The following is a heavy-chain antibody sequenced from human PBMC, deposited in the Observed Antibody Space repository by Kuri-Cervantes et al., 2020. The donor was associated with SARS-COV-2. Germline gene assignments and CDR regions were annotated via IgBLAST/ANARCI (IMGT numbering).Heavy chain of an antibody. Sequence: GGSLRLSCAASGFTFSSYWMHWVRQAPGKGLVWVSRINSDGSSTSYADSVKGRFTISRDNAKNTLYLQMNSLRAEDTAVYYCARVQGVFHLSSGLFAAAWGQGTPVTVSS. CDR2: INSDGSST. J-gene: IGHJ5*02. CDR1: GFTFSSYW. V-gene: IGHV3-74*01. D-gene: IGHD3-3*01. CDR3: ARVQGVFHLSSGLFAAA.